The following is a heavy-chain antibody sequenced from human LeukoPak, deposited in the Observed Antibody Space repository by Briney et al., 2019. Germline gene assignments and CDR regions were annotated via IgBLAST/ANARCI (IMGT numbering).Heavy chain of an antibody. D-gene: IGHD3-22*01. CDR3: ARHVVAVGFDY. CDR1: GFTFSSYA. Sequence: GGSLRLSCAASGFTFSSYAMSWVRQAPGKGLEWVSSITSSSSYIYYADSVKGRSTISRDNAKNSLYLQMNSLRVEDTAVYYCARHVVAVGFDYWGQGTLVTVSS. V-gene: IGHV3-21*01. CDR2: ITSSSSYI. J-gene: IGHJ4*02.